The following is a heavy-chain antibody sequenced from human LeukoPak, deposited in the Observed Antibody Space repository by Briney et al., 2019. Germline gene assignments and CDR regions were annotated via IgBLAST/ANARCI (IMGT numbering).Heavy chain of an antibody. CDR2: INNDGGST. D-gene: IGHD6-19*01. CDR1: GFTFGSSW. Sequence: PGGSLRLSCAASGFTFGSSWMHWVRQAPGQGLVWVSRINNDGGSTSYADSVKGRFTISRDNAKNSLYLQMNSLRAEDTAVYYCARAVAGTVKWGTYDYWGQGTLVTVSS. J-gene: IGHJ4*02. CDR3: ARAVAGTVKWGTYDY. V-gene: IGHV3-74*01.